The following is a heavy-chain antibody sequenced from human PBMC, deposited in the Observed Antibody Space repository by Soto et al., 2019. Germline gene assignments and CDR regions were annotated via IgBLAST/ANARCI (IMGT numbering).Heavy chain of an antibody. J-gene: IGHJ4*02. V-gene: IGHV3-11*05. CDR2: ISSSSSYT. CDR3: ARAGIDYGDYYFDY. CDR1: GFTFSDYY. Sequence: QVPLVESGGGLVKPGGSLRLSCAASGFTFSDYYMSWIRQAPGKGLEWVSYISSSSSYTNYADSVKGRFTISRDNAKNSLYLQMNSLRAEDTAVYYCARAGIDYGDYYFDYWGQGTLVTVSS. D-gene: IGHD4-17*01.